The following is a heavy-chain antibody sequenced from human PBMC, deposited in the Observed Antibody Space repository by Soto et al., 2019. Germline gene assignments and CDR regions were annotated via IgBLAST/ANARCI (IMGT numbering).Heavy chain of an antibody. V-gene: IGHV5-51*01. CDR1: GYSFTSYW. J-gene: IGHJ4*02. Sequence: PGESLKISCKGSGYSFTSYWIGWVRQMPGKGLEWMGIIYPGDSDTRYSPSFQGQVTISADKSISTAYLQWSSLKASDTAMYYCARPFHSSGWWREPLGYWGQRTPVTVSS. CDR3: ARPFHSSGWWREPLGY. D-gene: IGHD6-13*01. CDR2: IYPGDSDT.